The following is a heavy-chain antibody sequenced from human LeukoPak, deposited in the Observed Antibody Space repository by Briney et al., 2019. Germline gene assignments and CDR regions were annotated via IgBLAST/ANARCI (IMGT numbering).Heavy chain of an antibody. CDR2: IRSKPYGWTT. Sequence: GGSLRLSCTGFGFPFGDYALSWFRQSPGKGLEWVGFIRSKPYGWTTEYGASVKGRFTISRDDSESIAYLQMNSLKTEDTAVYFCARGSAYDYVWGSYRYSFFDYWGQGTLVTVSS. D-gene: IGHD3-16*02. CDR3: ARGSAYDYVWGSYRYSFFDY. CDR1: GFPFGDYA. J-gene: IGHJ4*02. V-gene: IGHV3-49*03.